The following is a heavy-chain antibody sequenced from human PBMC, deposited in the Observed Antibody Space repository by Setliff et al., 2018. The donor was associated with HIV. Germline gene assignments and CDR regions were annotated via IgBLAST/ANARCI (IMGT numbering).Heavy chain of an antibody. Sequence: VKVSCKASGYSFTSSGVSWVRQAPGQGLEWMGWINIRNGNTNYAQKFQGRVTMTTDTSTSTAYMGLRSLRSEDTAVYYCARIGRTPYYYYYMDVWGKGTTVTVSS. D-gene: IGHD2-15*01. J-gene: IGHJ6*03. V-gene: IGHV1-18*01. CDR2: INIRNGNT. CDR1: GYSFTSSG. CDR3: ARIGRTPYYYYYMDV.